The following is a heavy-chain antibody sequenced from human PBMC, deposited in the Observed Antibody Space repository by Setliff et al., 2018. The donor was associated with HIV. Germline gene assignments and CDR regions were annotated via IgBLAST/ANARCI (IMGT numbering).Heavy chain of an antibody. CDR1: GGSIRSYY. D-gene: IGHD1-26*01. J-gene: IGHJ4*01. CDR2: IYYSGTT. V-gene: IGHV4-59*08. CDR3: ARLKRDGTSRSFDL. Sequence: SETLSLTCTVSGGSIRSYYWSWIRQPPGKGLEWIGYIYYSGTTNYDPSLKSRVTISVETSKVQFSLKLNSVTVVDTAVYFCARLKRDGTSRSFDLWGRGNLVTVSS.